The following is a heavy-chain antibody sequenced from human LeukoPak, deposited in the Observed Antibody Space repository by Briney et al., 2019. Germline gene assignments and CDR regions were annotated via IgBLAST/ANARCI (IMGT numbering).Heavy chain of an antibody. Sequence: PGGSLRLSCAASGFTFSSYWMHWVRQAPGKGLVWVSRINSDGSSTSYADSVKGRFTISRDNAKDTLYLQMNSLRAEDTAVYYCARGGGILTGYYLYCYYYYMDVWGKGTTVTVSS. CDR1: GFTFSSYW. CDR3: ARGGGILTGYYLYCYYYYMDV. J-gene: IGHJ6*03. D-gene: IGHD3-9*01. CDR2: INSDGSST. V-gene: IGHV3-74*01.